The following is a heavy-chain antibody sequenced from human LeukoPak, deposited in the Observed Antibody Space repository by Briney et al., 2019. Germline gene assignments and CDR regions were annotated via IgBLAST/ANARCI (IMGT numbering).Heavy chain of an antibody. V-gene: IGHV3-30-3*01. CDR2: ISYDGSNK. CDR1: GFTFSSYA. CDR3: ARGNWGSGSFDY. J-gene: IGHJ4*02. Sequence: GGSLRLSCAASGFTFSSYAMHWVRQAPGKGLEWVAVISYDGSNKYYADSVKGRFTISRDNSKNTLYLQMNSLRAEDTAVYYCARGNWGSGSFDYWGQGTLVTVSS. D-gene: IGHD7-27*01.